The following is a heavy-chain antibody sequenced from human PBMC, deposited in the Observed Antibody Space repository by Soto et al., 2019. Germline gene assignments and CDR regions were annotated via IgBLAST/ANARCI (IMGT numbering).Heavy chain of an antibody. CDR1: GFTFSSYA. V-gene: IGHV3-30-3*01. Sequence: QVQLVESGGGVVQPGTSLRLSCAASGFTFSSYAMQWVRQAPGKGLEWVAVISYDGYNKYYADSVKGRFTISRDNSKNTLYLQMNSLRAEDTAVYYCARGPYCSGGTCFGSQSAFDIWGQGTMVTVSS. CDR3: ARGPYCSGGTCFGSQSAFDI. D-gene: IGHD2-15*01. CDR2: ISYDGYNK. J-gene: IGHJ3*02.